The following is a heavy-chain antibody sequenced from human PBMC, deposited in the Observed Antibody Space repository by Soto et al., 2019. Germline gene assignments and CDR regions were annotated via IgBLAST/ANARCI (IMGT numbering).Heavy chain of an antibody. CDR3: ARVDPRGVAVVRDY. CDR2: ISGFNGQT. Sequence: XSVKVSCKASVNTFSSHGFSWVRQAPGQGLEWMGWISGFNGQTNYALKFQGRVTLTTDTSTSTAYMELRSLRSDDTAVYFCARVDPRGVAVVRDYWGQGTLVTVSS. CDR1: VNTFSSHG. D-gene: IGHD3-10*01. J-gene: IGHJ4*02. V-gene: IGHV1-18*01.